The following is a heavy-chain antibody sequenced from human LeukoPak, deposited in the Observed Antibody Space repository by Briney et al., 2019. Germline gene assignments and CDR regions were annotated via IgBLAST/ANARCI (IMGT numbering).Heavy chain of an antibody. D-gene: IGHD2-15*01. Sequence: GASVKVSCKASGYTFTGYYMHWVRQAPGQGLEWMGRINPNSGGTNYALKFQGKVTMTRDTSISTAYMELRRLRSDDTAVYYCARGGVAVAGQIDNWGQGTLVTVSS. CDR1: GYTFTGYY. CDR3: ARGGVAVAGQIDN. J-gene: IGHJ4*02. CDR2: INPNSGGT. V-gene: IGHV1-2*06.